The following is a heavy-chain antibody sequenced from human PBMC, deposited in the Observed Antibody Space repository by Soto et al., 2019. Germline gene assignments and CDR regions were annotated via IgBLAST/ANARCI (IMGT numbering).Heavy chain of an antibody. D-gene: IGHD2-2*01. Sequence: SVKVSCKASGGTFSSYTISWVRQAPGQGLEWMGRIIPILGIANYAQKFQGRVTTTADKSTSTAYMELSSLRSEDTAVYYCAIDPPLGCSSTSCLTMDWYFDLWGRGTLVTVSS. CDR2: IIPILGIA. V-gene: IGHV1-69*04. J-gene: IGHJ2*01. CDR3: AIDPPLGCSSTSCLTMDWYFDL. CDR1: GGTFSSYT.